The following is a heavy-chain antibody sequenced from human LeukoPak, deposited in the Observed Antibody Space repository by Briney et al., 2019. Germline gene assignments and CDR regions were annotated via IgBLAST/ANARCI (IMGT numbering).Heavy chain of an antibody. J-gene: IGHJ4*02. CDR3: ARSDPLDY. Sequence: SVKVSCKASGYTFTGYYMNWVRQAPGHGLEWMGRIIPILGIANYAQKFQGRVTITADKSTSTAYMELSSLRSEDTAVYYCARSDPLDYWGQGTLVTVSS. V-gene: IGHV1-69*02. CDR1: GYTFTGYY. CDR2: IIPILGIA.